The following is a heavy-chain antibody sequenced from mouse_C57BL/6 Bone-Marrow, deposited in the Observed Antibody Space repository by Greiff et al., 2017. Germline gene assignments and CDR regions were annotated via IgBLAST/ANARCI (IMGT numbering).Heavy chain of an antibody. Sequence: VKVVESGPGLVQPSQSLSITCTVSGFSLTSYGVHWVRQSPGKGLEWLGVIWSGGSTDYNAAFISRLSISKDNSKSQVFFKMNSLQADDTAIYYCARPIYDGYPLAYWGQGTLVTVSA. CDR1: GFSLTSYG. V-gene: IGHV2-2*01. CDR2: IWSGGST. CDR3: ARPIYDGYPLAY. D-gene: IGHD2-3*01. J-gene: IGHJ3*01.